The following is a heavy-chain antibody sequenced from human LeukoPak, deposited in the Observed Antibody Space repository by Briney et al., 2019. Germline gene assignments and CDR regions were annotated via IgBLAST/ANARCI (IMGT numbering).Heavy chain of an antibody. CDR2: IIPIFGTA. V-gene: IGHV1-69*13. D-gene: IGHD3-16*02. CDR3: ARESFSVMLY. J-gene: IGHJ4*02. Sequence: SVKVSCXASGGTFSSYAISWVRQAPGQGLEWMGGIIPIFGTANCARKFQGRVTITADESTSTAYMELSSLRSEDTAVYYCARESFSVMLYWGQGTLVTVSS. CDR1: GGTFSSYA.